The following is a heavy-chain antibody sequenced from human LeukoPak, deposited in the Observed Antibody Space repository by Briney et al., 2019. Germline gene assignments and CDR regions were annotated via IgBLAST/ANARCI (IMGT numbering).Heavy chain of an antibody. CDR2: IYTSGST. D-gene: IGHD3-3*01. V-gene: IGHV4-4*07. J-gene: IGHJ3*02. Sequence: SETLSLTCTVSSGSISSYYWSWIRQPAGKGLEWIGRIYTSGSTNYNPSLKSRVTMSVDTSKNQFFLKLSSVTAADTAVYYCARDAYYDFWSGYYIVAFDIWGQGTMVTVSS. CDR1: SGSISSYY. CDR3: ARDAYYDFWSGYYIVAFDI.